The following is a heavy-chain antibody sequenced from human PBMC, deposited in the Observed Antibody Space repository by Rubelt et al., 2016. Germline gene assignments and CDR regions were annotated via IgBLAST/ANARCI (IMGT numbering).Heavy chain of an antibody. V-gene: IGHV1-24*01. CDR2: FDPEDGET. Sequence: QVQLVQSGAEVKKPGASVKVSYKVSGYTFTELSMHWVRQAPGKGLEWMGGFDPEDGETLYAQRFQRRVTMTEDTATDTAYMELSSLRSEDTAVYYCARDWSYYGSGSTRGMDVWGQGTTVTVSS. CDR3: ARDWSYYGSGSTRGMDV. D-gene: IGHD3-10*01. CDR1: GYTFTELS. J-gene: IGHJ6*02.